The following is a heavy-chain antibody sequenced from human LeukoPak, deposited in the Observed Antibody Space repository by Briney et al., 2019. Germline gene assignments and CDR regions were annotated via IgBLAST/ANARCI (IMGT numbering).Heavy chain of an antibody. Sequence: SETLSLTCTVSGGSIRSSYYYWGWIRQPPGKGLEWIGYIYYSGSTNYNPSLKSRVTISVDTSKNQFSLKLSSVTAADTAVYYCASSRGGVLRYFDWLQYGMDVWGQGTTVTVSS. CDR1: GGSIRSSYYY. CDR3: ASSRGGVLRYFDWLQYGMDV. V-gene: IGHV4-61*05. J-gene: IGHJ6*02. CDR2: IYYSGST. D-gene: IGHD3-9*01.